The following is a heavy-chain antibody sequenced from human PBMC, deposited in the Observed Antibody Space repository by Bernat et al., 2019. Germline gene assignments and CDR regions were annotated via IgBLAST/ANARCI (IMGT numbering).Heavy chain of an antibody. CDR3: ARDCSGGSCYSPDAFDI. D-gene: IGHD2-15*01. V-gene: IGHV3-20*04. CDR1: GFTFDDYG. J-gene: IGHJ3*02. Sequence: EVQLVESGGGVVRPGGSLRLSCAASGFTFDDYGMSWVRQAPGKGLELVSGINWNGGSTGYADSVKGRFTISRDNAKNSLYLQMNSLRAEDTALYYCARDCSGGSCYSPDAFDIWGQGTMVTVSS. CDR2: INWNGGST.